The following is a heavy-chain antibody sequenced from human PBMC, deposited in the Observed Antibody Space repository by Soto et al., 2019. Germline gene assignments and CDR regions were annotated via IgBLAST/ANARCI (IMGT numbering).Heavy chain of an antibody. J-gene: IGHJ4*02. V-gene: IGHV4-39*01. CDR3: ARRGSGSYSDY. D-gene: IGHD3-10*01. CDR2: IYYSWST. Sequence: PSETLSLTCAVSGGSISSSSYYWGWIRQPPVKGLEWIGSIYYSWSTYYNPSLKSRFTISLDTSKNQFSLKLSSVTAADTAVYYCARRGSGSYSDYWGQGTLVTVSS. CDR1: GGSISSSSYY.